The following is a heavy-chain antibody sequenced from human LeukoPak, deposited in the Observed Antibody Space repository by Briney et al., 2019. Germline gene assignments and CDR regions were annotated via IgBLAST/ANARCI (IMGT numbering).Heavy chain of an antibody. D-gene: IGHD3-10*01. Sequence: SVTVSCKASGGTFSSYAISWVRQAPGQGLEWMGGIIPIFGTANYAQKFQGRVTITADESTSTAYMELSSLRSEDTAVYYCARLWFGELSGLSAEYYYYYGMDVWGQGTTVTVSS. V-gene: IGHV1-69*13. CDR1: GGTFSSYA. CDR2: IIPIFGTA. J-gene: IGHJ6*02. CDR3: ARLWFGELSGLSAEYYYYYGMDV.